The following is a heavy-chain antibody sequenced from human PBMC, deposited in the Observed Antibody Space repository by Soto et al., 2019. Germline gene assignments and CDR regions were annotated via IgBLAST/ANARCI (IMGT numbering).Heavy chain of an antibody. J-gene: IGHJ6*02. CDR2: INPSGGST. V-gene: IGHV1-46*01. Sequence: GASVKVSCKASGYTFTSYYMHWVRQAPGQGLEWMGIINPSGGSTSYAQKFQGRVTMTRDTSTSTVYMELSSLRSEDTAVYYCARSSGNYYDSSGSTYYYYGMDVWGQGTTVTVSS. CDR1: GYTFTSYY. CDR3: ARSSGNYYDSSGSTYYYYGMDV. D-gene: IGHD3-22*01.